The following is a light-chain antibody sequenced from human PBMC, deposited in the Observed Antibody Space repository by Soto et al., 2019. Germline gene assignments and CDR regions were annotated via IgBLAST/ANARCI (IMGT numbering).Light chain of an antibody. CDR1: QSLLHSNGYNY. CDR3: LPALQTLRT. J-gene: IGKJ2*01. CDR2: LGS. Sequence: DFVMTQSPLSLPVTPGEPASISCRSSQSLLHSNGYNYLDWYLQKPGQSPQLLIYLGSNRSSGVPDRCSGSESGTDFTLKISRVEDEDVGVYYCLPALQTLRTFGHGNKLEIK. V-gene: IGKV2-28*01.